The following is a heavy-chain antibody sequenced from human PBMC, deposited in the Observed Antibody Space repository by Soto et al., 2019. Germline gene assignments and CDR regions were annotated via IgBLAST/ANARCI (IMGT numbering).Heavy chain of an antibody. J-gene: IGHJ6*02. V-gene: IGHV3-30*02. CDR2: ITYDGSTK. CDR1: VLICSKYG. Sequence: QTWGSLRLSCVASVLICSKYGMHWVRQAPGKGLEWVAFITYDGSTKYYGDSVKGRFTISRDNSKNKLYLQMNRLRGEDTAVFYCENAGEGGTAAYYSDGLDVWGPGTTVTVSS. CDR3: ENAGEGGTAAYYSDGLDV. D-gene: IGHD6-13*01.